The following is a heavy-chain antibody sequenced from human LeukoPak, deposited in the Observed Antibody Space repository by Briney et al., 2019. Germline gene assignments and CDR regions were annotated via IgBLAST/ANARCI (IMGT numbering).Heavy chain of an antibody. CDR1: GYTFTGYY. J-gene: IGHJ4*02. D-gene: IGHD2-2*01. V-gene: IGHV1-2*02. CDR2: INPNSGGT. CDR3: AREISYIVVVPAGSLDY. Sequence: ASVKVSCTASGYTFTGYYMHWVRQAPGQGLEWMGWINPNSGGTNYAQKFQGRVTMTRDTSISTAYMELSRLRSDDTAVYYCAREISYIVVVPAGSLDYWGQGTLVTVSS.